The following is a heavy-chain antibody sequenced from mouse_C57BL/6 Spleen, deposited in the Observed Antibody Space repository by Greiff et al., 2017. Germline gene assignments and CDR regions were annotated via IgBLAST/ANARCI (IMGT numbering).Heavy chain of an antibody. CDR2: IDPSDSET. J-gene: IGHJ4*01. Sequence: QVQLKQPGAELVRPGSSVKLSCKASGYNFTRYWMHLVKQRPIQGLEWIGNIDPSDSETHYNQKFKDKATLTVDKSSRTAYMQLISMTSEYSAVYYCARWCGSGYAMDYWGQGTSVTVSS. D-gene: IGHD1-1*02. V-gene: IGHV1-52*01. CDR1: GYNFTRYW. CDR3: ARWCGSGYAMDY.